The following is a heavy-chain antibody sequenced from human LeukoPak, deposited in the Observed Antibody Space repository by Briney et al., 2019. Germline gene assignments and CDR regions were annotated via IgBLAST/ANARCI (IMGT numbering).Heavy chain of an antibody. CDR3: ARHGNYDILTGWTPFDP. CDR1: GGSISSSSYY. J-gene: IGHJ5*02. Sequence: SETLSLTCTVSGGSISSSSYYWGWIRQPPGKGLEWIGGIYYSGSTYYNPSLKSRVTISVDTSKNQFSLKLSSVTAADTAVYYCARHGNYDILTGWTPFDPWGQGTLVTVSS. CDR2: IYYSGST. D-gene: IGHD3-9*01. V-gene: IGHV4-39*01.